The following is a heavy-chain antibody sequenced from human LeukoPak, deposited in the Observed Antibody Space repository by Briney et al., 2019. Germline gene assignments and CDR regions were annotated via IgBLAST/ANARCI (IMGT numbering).Heavy chain of an antibody. D-gene: IGHD6-13*01. V-gene: IGHV3-23*01. Sequence: GGSLRLSCAASGFTFSSYAMSWVRQAPGKGLEWVSAISGSGGSTYYADSVKGRFTISRDNSKNTLYLQMNSLRAEDTAVYYCAKDRYSSSWSPYFDYWGRGTLVTVSS. CDR2: ISGSGGST. CDR3: AKDRYSSSWSPYFDY. CDR1: GFTFSSYA. J-gene: IGHJ4*02.